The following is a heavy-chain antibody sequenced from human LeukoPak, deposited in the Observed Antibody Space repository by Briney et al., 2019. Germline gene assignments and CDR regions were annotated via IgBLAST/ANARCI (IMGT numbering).Heavy chain of an antibody. V-gene: IGHV3-48*01. CDR3: AHKTVVTAAPDAFDI. CDR1: GFTFSSYS. J-gene: IGHJ3*02. Sequence: GGSLRLSCAASGFTFSSYSMNWVRQAPGKGLEWVSYISSSSSTIYYADSVKGRFTISRDNAKNSLYLQMNSLRAEDTAVYYCAHKTVVTAAPDAFDIWGQGTMVTVSS. CDR2: ISSSSSTI. D-gene: IGHD2-21*02.